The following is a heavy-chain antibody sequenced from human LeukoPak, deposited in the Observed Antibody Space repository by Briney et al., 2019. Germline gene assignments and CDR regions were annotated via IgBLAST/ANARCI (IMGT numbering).Heavy chain of an antibody. Sequence: SETLSLTCTVSGGSISSYYWSWIRQPAGKGLEWIRRIYTSGSTNYNPSLKSRVTMSVDTSKNQFSLKLSSVTAADTAVYYCARDHCSSTSCYGSDDDYYYYYYMDVWGKGTTVTISS. CDR1: GGSISSYY. J-gene: IGHJ6*03. CDR2: IYTSGST. D-gene: IGHD2-2*01. V-gene: IGHV4-4*07. CDR3: ARDHCSSTSCYGSDDDYYYYYYMDV.